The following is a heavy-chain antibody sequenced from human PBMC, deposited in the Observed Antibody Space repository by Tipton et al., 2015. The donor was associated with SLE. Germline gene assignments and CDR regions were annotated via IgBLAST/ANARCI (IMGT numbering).Heavy chain of an antibody. Sequence: TLSLTCAVYGGSFNGYYWSWIRQPPGKGLEWIGEITPSGRTNCNPSLKSRVTLTVDTSKSQFSLDLTSVTAADTAVYYCARRGPAYYYGSGRALDIWGQGTMVTVSS. CDR2: ITPSGRT. CDR1: GGSFNGYY. V-gene: IGHV4-34*01. J-gene: IGHJ3*02. D-gene: IGHD3-10*01. CDR3: ARRGPAYYYGSGRALDI.